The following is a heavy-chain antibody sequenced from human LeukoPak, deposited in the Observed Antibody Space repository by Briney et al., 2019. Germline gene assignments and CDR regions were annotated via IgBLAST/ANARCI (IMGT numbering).Heavy chain of an antibody. CDR3: ARGYGAYLGY. CDR2: IYPADSDT. V-gene: IGHV5-51*01. Sequence: GESLKISCKGSGYNFDTYWIAWMRQMPGKGLEWTGIIYPADSDTRYRPSFQGQVTISADKSITTAYLQWSSLKASDTAIYYCARGYGAYLGYWGQGTLVTVSS. J-gene: IGHJ4*02. CDR1: GYNFDTYW. D-gene: IGHD4-17*01.